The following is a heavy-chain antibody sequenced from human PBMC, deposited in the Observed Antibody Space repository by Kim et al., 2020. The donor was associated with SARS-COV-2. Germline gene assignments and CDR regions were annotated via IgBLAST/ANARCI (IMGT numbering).Heavy chain of an antibody. CDR3: ARGLPYYYGSGSYYRLNYFDY. Sequence: SETLSLTCAVYGGSFSGYYWSWIRQPPGKGLEWIGEINHSGSTNYNPSLKSRVTISVDTSKNQFSLKLSSVTAADTAVYYCARGLPYYYGSGSYYRLNYFDYWGQGTLVTVSS. D-gene: IGHD3-10*01. CDR2: INHSGST. V-gene: IGHV4-34*01. J-gene: IGHJ4*02. CDR1: GGSFSGYY.